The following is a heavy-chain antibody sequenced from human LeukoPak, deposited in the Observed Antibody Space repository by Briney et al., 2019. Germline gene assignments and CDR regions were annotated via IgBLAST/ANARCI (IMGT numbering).Heavy chain of an antibody. CDR3: ARGATAMVSFYFDY. Sequence: PGGSLRISCAASGFTFSSYGMHWVRQAPGKGLEWVAFIQFDGGNKYYADSVKGRFTISRDNSKNTLYLQMNSLRPEDTAVYYCARGATAMVSFYFDYRGRGTLVTVSS. J-gene: IGHJ4*02. CDR2: IQFDGGNK. CDR1: GFTFSSYG. D-gene: IGHD5-18*01. V-gene: IGHV3-30*02.